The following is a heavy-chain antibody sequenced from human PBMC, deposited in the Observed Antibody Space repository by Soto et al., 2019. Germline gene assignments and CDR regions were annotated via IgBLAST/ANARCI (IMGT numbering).Heavy chain of an antibody. V-gene: IGHV5-51*01. D-gene: IGHD3-3*01. Sequence: GESLKISCKGSGYSFTSYWIGWVRQMHGKGLEWMGIIYPGDSDTRYSPSFQGQVTISADKSISTAYLQWSSLEASDTAMYYCVRAHYDFWSGYYSPYGKDVWGQGTTVTVSS. CDR3: VRAHYDFWSGYYSPYGKDV. J-gene: IGHJ6*02. CDR1: GYSFTSYW. CDR2: IYPGDSDT.